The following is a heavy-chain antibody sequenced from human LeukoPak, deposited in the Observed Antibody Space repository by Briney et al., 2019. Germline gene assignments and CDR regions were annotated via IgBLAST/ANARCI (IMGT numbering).Heavy chain of an antibody. Sequence: SETLSLTCAVSDGSISSSSYLWGWIRQPPGKGLEWIGTISSSGSTYHNPSLKSRVTMSVDTSKNQFSLKLNSVTAADTAVYYCARDTTTTALYGMDVWGQGTTVTVSS. J-gene: IGHJ6*02. D-gene: IGHD4-17*01. CDR2: ISSSGST. CDR3: ARDTTTTALYGMDV. CDR1: DGSISSSSYL. V-gene: IGHV4-39*02.